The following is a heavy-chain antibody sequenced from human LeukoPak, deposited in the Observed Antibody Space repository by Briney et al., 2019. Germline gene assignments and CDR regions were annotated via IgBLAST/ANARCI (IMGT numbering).Heavy chain of an antibody. Sequence: SGTLSLTCTVSGGSISSYYWSWIRQPPGKGLEWIGYIYYSGSTNYNPSLKSRVTISVDTSKNQFSLKLSSVTAADTAVYYCARDVGGWYDYWGQGTLVTASS. CDR1: GGSISSYY. D-gene: IGHD6-19*01. CDR3: ARDVGGWYDY. J-gene: IGHJ4*02. V-gene: IGHV4-59*01. CDR2: IYYSGST.